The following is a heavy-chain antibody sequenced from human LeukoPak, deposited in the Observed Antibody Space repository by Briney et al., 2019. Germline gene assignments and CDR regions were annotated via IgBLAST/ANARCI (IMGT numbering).Heavy chain of an antibody. D-gene: IGHD3-3*01. CDR2: INPNSGGT. Sequence: GASVKVSCKASGYTFTGYYMHWVRQAPGQGLEWMGWINPNSGGTNYAQKFQGRVTMTRDTSISTAYMELSRLRSDDTAVYYCARGGIYDFWSGSRPYYYMDVWGKGTTVTVSS. CDR1: GYTFTGYY. V-gene: IGHV1-2*02. J-gene: IGHJ6*03. CDR3: ARGGIYDFWSGSRPYYYMDV.